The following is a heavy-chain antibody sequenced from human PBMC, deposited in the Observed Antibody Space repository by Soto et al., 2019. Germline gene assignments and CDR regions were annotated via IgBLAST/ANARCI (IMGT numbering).Heavy chain of an antibody. V-gene: IGHV3-23*01. Sequence: LRLSCAASGFTFSSYAMSWVRQAPGKGLEWVSAISGSGGSTYYADSVKGRFTISRDNSKNTLYLQMNSLRAEDTAAYYCAKSLAYYYDSSGYYGVLYYGMDVWGQGTTVTVSS. D-gene: IGHD3-22*01. CDR1: GFTFSSYA. CDR3: AKSLAYYYDSSGYYGVLYYGMDV. J-gene: IGHJ6*02. CDR2: ISGSGGST.